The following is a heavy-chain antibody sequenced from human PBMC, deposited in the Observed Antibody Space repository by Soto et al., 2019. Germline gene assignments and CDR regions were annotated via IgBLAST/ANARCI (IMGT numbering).Heavy chain of an antibody. CDR1: GFTFSKYA. CDR3: ARDLVPADGSGAFDS. J-gene: IGHJ4*02. Sequence: EVQLLESGGGLVQPGGSLRLSCAASGFTFSKYAVSWVRQAPGKGLQWVSTISGSGDNTYYADSVKGRFTISRDTSKSTLFLQMNGLGAEDTAIYYCARDLVPADGSGAFDSWGQGTLVTVSS. D-gene: IGHD2-2*01. CDR2: ISGSGDNT. V-gene: IGHV3-23*01.